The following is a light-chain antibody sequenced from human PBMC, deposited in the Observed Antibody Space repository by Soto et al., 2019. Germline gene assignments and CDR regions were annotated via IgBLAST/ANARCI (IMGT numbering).Light chain of an antibody. CDR2: EVS. V-gene: IGLV2-14*01. CDR1: SSDVGGYND. Sequence: SVLTQPASVSGAPGQSITISCTGTSSDVGGYNDVSWYQQHPGKAPKLMIYEVSNRPSGVSNRFSGSKSGNTASLTISGLQAEDEADYYCSSYTSSSTPLYVFGTGTKVTVL. CDR3: SSYTSSSTPLYV. J-gene: IGLJ1*01.